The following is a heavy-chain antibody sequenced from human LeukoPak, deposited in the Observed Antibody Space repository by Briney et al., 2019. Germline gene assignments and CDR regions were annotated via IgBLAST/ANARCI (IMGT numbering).Heavy chain of an antibody. CDR1: GGSISSYQ. CDR2: IYYSGST. CDR3: ARDAPRSANTYYYYMDV. Sequence: PSETLSLTCTVSGGSISSYQWSWIRQPPGKGLEWIGYIYYSGSTNYNPSLKSRVTISVDTSNNQFSLKLSSVTAADTAVYYCARDAPRSANTYYYYMDVWGKGTTVTVSS. V-gene: IGHV4-59*01. D-gene: IGHD4/OR15-4a*01. J-gene: IGHJ6*03.